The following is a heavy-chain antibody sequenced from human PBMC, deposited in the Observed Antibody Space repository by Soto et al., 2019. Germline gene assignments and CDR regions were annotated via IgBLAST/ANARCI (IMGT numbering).Heavy chain of an antibody. CDR3: ARAGHSYDTSGYSFSYYYYGMDV. V-gene: IGHV6-1*01. CDR1: GDSVSSNSAA. Sequence: SQTLSLTCAISGDSVSSNSAAWNWIRQSPSRGLEWLGRTYYRSKWYNDYAVSVKSRITITPDTSKNQFSLQLNSVTPEDTAVYYCARAGHSYDTSGYSFSYYYYGMDVWGKGTTFTVSS. CDR2: TYYRSKWYN. D-gene: IGHD3-22*01. J-gene: IGHJ6*04.